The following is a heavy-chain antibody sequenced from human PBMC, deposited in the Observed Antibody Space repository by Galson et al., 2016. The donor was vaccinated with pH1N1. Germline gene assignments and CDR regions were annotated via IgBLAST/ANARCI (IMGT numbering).Heavy chain of an antibody. D-gene: IGHD2-15*01. Sequence: SVKVSCKASGYTFTNYGISWVRQAPGQGLEWMGWIITYNGNADYAEHLQGRVTMTTDTSTNTAYMELRSLRSDDTAVYYCARGDFVVGEGWYNGFDVWGQGTTVSVSS. CDR1: GYTFTNYG. CDR2: IITYNGNA. CDR3: ARGDFVVGEGWYNGFDV. V-gene: IGHV1-18*04. J-gene: IGHJ6*02.